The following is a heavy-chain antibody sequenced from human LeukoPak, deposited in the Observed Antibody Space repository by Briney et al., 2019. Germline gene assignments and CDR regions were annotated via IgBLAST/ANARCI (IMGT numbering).Heavy chain of an antibody. CDR1: GYTFSDQY. V-gene: IGHV1-2*06. CDR2: INHNSGGT. D-gene: IGHD3-22*01. CDR3: ARATGYYASRGYYSSFYFDY. Sequence: ASVKVSCEASGYTFSDQYMHWVRQAPGQGLEWMGRINHNSGGTNYEQKFQGRVTMTRDTSISTAYMELSRLRSDDTAVYYCARATGYYASRGYYSSFYFDYWGQGSLVTVSS. J-gene: IGHJ4*02.